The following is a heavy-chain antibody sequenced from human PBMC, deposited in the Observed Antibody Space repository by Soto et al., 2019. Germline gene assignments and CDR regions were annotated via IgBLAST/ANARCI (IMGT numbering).Heavy chain of an antibody. CDR2: ISYDGSNK. V-gene: IGHV3-30-3*01. J-gene: IGHJ4*02. CDR1: GFTLSSYA. CDR3: AKELYSGSAHPHY. D-gene: IGHD1-26*01. Sequence: WSLRTCRACPGFTLSSYAMHWGRPGPGKGVGWVAVISYDGSNKYYADSVKGRFTLSRDNSKNARYLQVNSLRAEDTAVYYGAKELYSGSAHPHYWCQGTTVTV.